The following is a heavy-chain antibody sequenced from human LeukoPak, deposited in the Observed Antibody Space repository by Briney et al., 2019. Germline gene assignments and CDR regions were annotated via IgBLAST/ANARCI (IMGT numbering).Heavy chain of an antibody. D-gene: IGHD3-10*01. V-gene: IGHV4-59*01. CDR1: GGSISSYY. Sequence: SETLSLTCTVSGGSISSYYWSWIRQPPGKGLEWIGYIYYSGSTNYNPSLKSRVTISVDTSKNQFSLKLSSVTAADTAVYYCARGQDGSSYYYYYYMDVWGKGTTVTISS. J-gene: IGHJ6*03. CDR3: ARGQDGSSYYYYYYMDV. CDR2: IYYSGST.